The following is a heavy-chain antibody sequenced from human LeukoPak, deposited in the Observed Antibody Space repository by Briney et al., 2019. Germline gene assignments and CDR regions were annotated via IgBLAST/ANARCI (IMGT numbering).Heavy chain of an antibody. Sequence: AGGSLRLSCTASGFTFSNYATSWVRQAPGKGPEWVSAISGDGGTYYADSVKGRFTISRDNSKNTLYLQMNSLGGEDTALYYCARYCGAASCYSGFDYWGQGTLVTVAS. CDR1: GFTFSNYA. D-gene: IGHD2-15*01. CDR2: ISGDGGT. J-gene: IGHJ4*02. V-gene: IGHV3-23*01. CDR3: ARYCGAASCYSGFDY.